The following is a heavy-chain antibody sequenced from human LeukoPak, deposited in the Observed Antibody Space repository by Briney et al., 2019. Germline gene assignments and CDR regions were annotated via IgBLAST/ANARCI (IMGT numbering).Heavy chain of an antibody. D-gene: IGHD5-24*01. Sequence: PSETLSLTCAVSGFSIRSGYYWGWIRQPPGKGLGWIGTIYHSGITDYKSSLKSRVIISSDTSENQFALSMNGVTAADTSAYYCARRDGTYFDSWGQGTLVTVSS. CDR1: GFSIRSGYY. CDR3: ARRDGTYFDS. V-gene: IGHV4-38-2*01. CDR2: IYHSGIT. J-gene: IGHJ4*02.